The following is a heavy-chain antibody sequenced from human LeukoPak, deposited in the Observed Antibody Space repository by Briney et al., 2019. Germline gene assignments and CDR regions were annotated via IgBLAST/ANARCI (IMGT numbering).Heavy chain of an antibody. CDR3: AMRIVGDFDY. CDR2: ITRSGDTT. CDR1: GVTFSSYA. D-gene: IGHD1-26*01. Sequence: PGGSLRLSCAASGVTFSSYAVSWVRQPPGKGLEWVSCITRSGDTTYYTGSVKGRFTISRDNSKNTLYLQMNSLRAEDTAVYYCAMRIVGDFDYWGQGTLVTVSS. V-gene: IGHV3-23*01. J-gene: IGHJ4*02.